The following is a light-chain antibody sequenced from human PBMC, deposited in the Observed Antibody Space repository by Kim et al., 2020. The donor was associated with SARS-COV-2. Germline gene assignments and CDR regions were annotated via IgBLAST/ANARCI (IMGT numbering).Light chain of an antibody. CDR2: GES. Sequence: EIVLTQSPATVSLSPGERATLSCRASQSIGSDLAWYQQKPGQTPRLLIYGESTRATGIPARFSGSGSGTEFTLTISSLQSEDFAVYYCQHYNNWPPYTFGQGTKLEI. J-gene: IGKJ2*01. V-gene: IGKV3-15*01. CDR3: QHYNNWPPYT. CDR1: QSIGSD.